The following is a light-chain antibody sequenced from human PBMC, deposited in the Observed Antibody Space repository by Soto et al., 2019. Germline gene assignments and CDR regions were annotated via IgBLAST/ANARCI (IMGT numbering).Light chain of an antibody. J-gene: IGLJ1*01. CDR3: CSYAGTSYV. CDR2: DVN. CDR1: SSDVGGYNS. V-gene: IGLV2-11*01. Sequence: QSALAQPGSVSGSPGQSVTISCTGASSDVGGYNSVSWYQQHPGKAPKLMIYDVNKRPSGVPDRFSGSKSGNTASLTISGLQTEDEADYYCCSYAGTSYVFGTGTKVTVL.